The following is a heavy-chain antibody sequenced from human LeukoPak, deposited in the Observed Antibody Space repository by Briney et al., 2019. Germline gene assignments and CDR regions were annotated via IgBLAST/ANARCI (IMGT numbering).Heavy chain of an antibody. J-gene: IGHJ5*02. D-gene: IGHD2-2*01. CDR2: IYYSGST. Sequence: SETLSLTCTVSGGSISSSSYYWGWIRQPPGKGLEWIGSIYYSGSTYYNPSLKSRVTISVDTSKNQFSLKLSSVTAADTAVYYCARDVGYCSSTSCYDNWFDPWGQGTLVTVSS. V-gene: IGHV4-39*02. CDR1: GGSISSSSYY. CDR3: ARDVGYCSSTSCYDNWFDP.